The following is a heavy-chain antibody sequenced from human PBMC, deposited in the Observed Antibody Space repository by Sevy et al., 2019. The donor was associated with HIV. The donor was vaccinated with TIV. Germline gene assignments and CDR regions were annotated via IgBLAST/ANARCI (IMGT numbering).Heavy chain of an antibody. D-gene: IGHD5-12*01. J-gene: IGHJ5*02. CDR1: GYTFSSYG. V-gene: IGHV1-18*01. Sequence: ASVKVSCKASGYTFSSYGISWVRQAPGQGLEWMGWISAYNGNKNSAQKFQGRVTMTTDTSTSTAYMELRSLRKDDTAVYYCARGESVVATTGVWFDPWGQGTLVTVSS. CDR2: ISAYNGNK. CDR3: ARGESVVATTGVWFDP.